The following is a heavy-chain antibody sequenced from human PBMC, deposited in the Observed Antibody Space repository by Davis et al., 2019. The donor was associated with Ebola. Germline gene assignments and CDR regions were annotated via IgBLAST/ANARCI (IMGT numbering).Heavy chain of an antibody. CDR1: GYTFTSYY. V-gene: IGHV1-46*01. J-gene: IGHJ3*02. CDR2: INPSGGST. CDR3: ASRSGDYYDQPDAFDI. Sequence: ASVKVSCKASGYTFTSYYMHWVRQAPGQGLEWMGIINPSGGSTSYAQKFQGRVTMTRDTSTSTVYMELSSLRSEDTAVYYCASRSGDYYDQPDAFDIWGQGTMVTVSS. D-gene: IGHD3-22*01.